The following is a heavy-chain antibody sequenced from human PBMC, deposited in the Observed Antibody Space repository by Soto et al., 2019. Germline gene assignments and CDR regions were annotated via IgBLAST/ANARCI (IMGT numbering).Heavy chain of an antibody. CDR2: ISGSGGST. CDR3: AKDRTSSGTTVRFDP. CDR1: GFTFSGYA. Sequence: GGSLRLSCAASGFTFSGYAMSWVRQAPGKGLEWVSTISGSGGSTYYADSVKGRFTISRDNSRNTLYLQMNSLRADDTAIYYCAKDRTSSGTTVRFDPWGQGTLVTVSS. D-gene: IGHD1-1*01. J-gene: IGHJ5*02. V-gene: IGHV3-23*01.